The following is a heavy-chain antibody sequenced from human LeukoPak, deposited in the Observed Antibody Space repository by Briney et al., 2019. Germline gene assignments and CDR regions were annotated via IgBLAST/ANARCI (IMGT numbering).Heavy chain of an antibody. CDR3: ARGIVVDSSGHYPDAFDI. CDR2: IYYSGST. V-gene: IGHV4-59*01. D-gene: IGHD3-22*01. CDR1: GGSISSYY. J-gene: IGHJ3*02. Sequence: TSETLSLTCTVSGGSISSYYWSWIRQPPGKGLEWIGYIYYSGSTNYNPSLKSRVTISVDTSKNQFSLKLSSVTAADTAVYYCARGIVVDSSGHYPDAFDIWGQGTMVTVSS.